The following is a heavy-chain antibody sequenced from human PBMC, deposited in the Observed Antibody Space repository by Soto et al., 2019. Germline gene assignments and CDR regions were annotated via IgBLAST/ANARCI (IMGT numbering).Heavy chain of an antibody. V-gene: IGHV1-18*01. J-gene: IGHJ4*02. CDR3: ARDLFGEDGAGYFDY. CDR1: GYSFSTYG. D-gene: IGHD3-10*01. CDR2: ISGLNGNT. Sequence: QVHLVQSGVEVKKPGASVKVSCKASGYSFSTYGISWVRQAPGQGLEWMGWISGLNGNTNYAQNLPGRATMTPDTSTSTAYMELRGLGFYDTAMYYCARDLFGEDGAGYFDYWGQGTLVTVSS.